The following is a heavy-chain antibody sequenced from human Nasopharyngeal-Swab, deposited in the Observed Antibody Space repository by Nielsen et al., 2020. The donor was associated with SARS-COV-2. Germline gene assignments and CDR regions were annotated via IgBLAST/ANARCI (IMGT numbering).Heavy chain of an antibody. Sequence: SETLSLTCALNGASFSGYYWGWIRQPPGKGLELIGDITRSGNTNYNPALKIRVTISMATSKDEFSLKLTSVTAADTAIYFCARVNNGGGIVPASYSFFMDVWGKGTSVAVSS. V-gene: IGHV4-34*01. D-gene: IGHD2-2*01. CDR1: GASFSGYY. CDR2: ITRSGNT. J-gene: IGHJ6*03. CDR3: ARVNNGGGIVPASYSFFMDV.